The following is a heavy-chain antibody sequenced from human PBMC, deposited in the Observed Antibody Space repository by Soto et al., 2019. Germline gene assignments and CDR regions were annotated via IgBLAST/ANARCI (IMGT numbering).Heavy chain of an antibody. CDR2: IYHNGKS. Sequence: QVQIQQWGGGLLKPSETLSLSCTVYGGSCSNYAWSWIRQPPGRGLEWIGEIYHNGKSDYNPSLKSRVTIAVDTSKNQFSLKLSSVIAADTAVYFCARGGYWRFDYWGQGALVTVSS. CDR3: ARGGYWRFDY. CDR1: GGSCSNYA. V-gene: IGHV4-34*01. D-gene: IGHD3-22*01. J-gene: IGHJ4*02.